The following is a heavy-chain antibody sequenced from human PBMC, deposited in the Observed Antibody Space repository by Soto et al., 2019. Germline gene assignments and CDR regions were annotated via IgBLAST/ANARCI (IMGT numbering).Heavy chain of an antibody. D-gene: IGHD3-3*01. V-gene: IGHV4-59*01. CDR2: IYYSGST. CDR3: AVVAVFGCYGFWSGPYGMDV. CDR1: GGCISSYY. J-gene: IGHJ6*02. Sequence: SETLALTCTVYGGCISSYYWSWIRQPPGKGLEWIGYIYYSGSTNYNPSLKSRVTISVDTSKNQFSLKLSSVTAADTAVYYCAVVAVFGCYGFWSGPYGMDVWGQGTTVTVSS.